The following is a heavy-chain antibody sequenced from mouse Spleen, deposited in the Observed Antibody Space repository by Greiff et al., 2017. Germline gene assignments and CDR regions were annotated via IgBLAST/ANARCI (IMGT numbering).Heavy chain of an antibody. D-gene: IGHD1-1*01. CDR1: DYSFTSYW. Sequence: QVQLQQSGPELVKPGASVKLSCKASDYSFTSYWMQWVKQRPGQGLEWIGEIDPSDSYINYNQKFKGKATLTVDTSSSTAYMQLNSLTSEDSALYYCARSPNYYGSRYWYFDVWGAGTTVAVSS. CDR2: IDPSDSYI. V-gene: IGHV1-50*01. CDR3: ARSPNYYGSRYWYFDV. J-gene: IGHJ1*01.